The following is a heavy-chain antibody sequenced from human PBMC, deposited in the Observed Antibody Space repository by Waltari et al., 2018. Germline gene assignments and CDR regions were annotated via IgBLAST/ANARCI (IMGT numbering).Heavy chain of an antibody. CDR1: GFTFSSYW. V-gene: IGHV3-7*04. Sequence: EVQLVESGGGLVQPGGSLRLSCAASGFTFSSYWMSWVRQAPGKGLEWVANIKQDGSEKYYVDSVKGRFTISRDNAKNSLYLQMNSLRAEDTAVYYCARARVGATNYYYYMDVWGKGTTVTVSS. CDR2: IKQDGSEK. J-gene: IGHJ6*03. CDR3: ARARVGATNYYYYMDV. D-gene: IGHD1-26*01.